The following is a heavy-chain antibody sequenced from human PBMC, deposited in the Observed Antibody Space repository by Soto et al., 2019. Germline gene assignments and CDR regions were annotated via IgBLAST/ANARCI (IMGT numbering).Heavy chain of an antibody. Sequence: GASVKVSCKAAGGTFSSYAISWVRQAPGQGLEWMGGIIPIFGTANYAQKFQGRVTITADESTSTAYMELSSLRSEDTAVYYCARDGISARPHGYNWLDPRCQGLLVTVSS. D-gene: IGHD6-6*01. CDR1: GGTFSSYA. J-gene: IGHJ5*02. CDR3: ARDGISARPHGYNWLDP. V-gene: IGHV1-69*13. CDR2: IIPIFGTA.